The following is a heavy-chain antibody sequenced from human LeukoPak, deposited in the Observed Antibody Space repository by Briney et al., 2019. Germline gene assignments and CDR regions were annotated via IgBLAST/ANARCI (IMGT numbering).Heavy chain of an antibody. V-gene: IGHV1-24*01. D-gene: IGHD4-17*01. J-gene: IGHJ6*02. Sequence: ASVKVSCKVSGYTLTELSMHWVRQAPGEGLEWMGGFDPEDGETIYAQKFQGRVTMTEDTSTDTAYMELSSLRSEDTAVYYCAAYGDYVNYYYGMDVWGQGTTVTVSS. CDR3: AAYGDYVNYYYGMDV. CDR2: FDPEDGET. CDR1: GYTLTELS.